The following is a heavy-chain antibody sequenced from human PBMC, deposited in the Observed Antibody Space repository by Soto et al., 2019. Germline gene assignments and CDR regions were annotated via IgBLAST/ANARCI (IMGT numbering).Heavy chain of an antibody. CDR1: GGTFSSYA. CDR3: ARVDRDGYNTDYFDS. D-gene: IGHD5-12*01. J-gene: IGHJ4*02. V-gene: IGHV1-69*06. CDR2: IIPIFGTA. Sequence: QVQLVQSGAEVKKPGSSVKVSCKASGGTFSSYAISWVRQAPGQGLEWMGGIIPIFGTANYAQKFQGRVTITAEKSTRTAYMERSSLRSEDTAVYYCARVDRDGYNTDYFDSWGQGTLVTVSS.